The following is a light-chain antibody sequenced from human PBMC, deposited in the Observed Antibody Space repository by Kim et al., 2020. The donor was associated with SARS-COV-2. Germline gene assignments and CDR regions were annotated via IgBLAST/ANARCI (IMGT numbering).Light chain of an antibody. CDR3: QQYGSSPRT. CDR2: VAS. J-gene: IGKJ2*01. CDR1: QSVSSNY. V-gene: IGKV3-20*01. Sequence: EIILTQSPGTLSLSPGEGATLSCRASQSVSSNYLAWYQQKPGQAPRLLIYVASSRATGIPDRFSGSGSGTDFTLTISRLEPEDFAVYYCQQYGSSPRTFGQGTKLEI.